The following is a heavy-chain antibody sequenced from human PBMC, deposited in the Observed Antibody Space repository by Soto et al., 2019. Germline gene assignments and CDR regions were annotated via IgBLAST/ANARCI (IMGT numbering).Heavy chain of an antibody. CDR1: GYTLTELS. J-gene: IGHJ6*02. CDR3: AREGLVLVPTTVNSDYYYYAMDV. V-gene: IGHV1-24*01. D-gene: IGHD2-2*01. Sequence: ASVKVSCKVSGYTLTELSMHWVRQAPGKGLEWMGGFDPEDGDIIYAQKFQGRVTMTEDTSTDTAYMELSSLRSEDTAVYYRAREGLVLVPTTVNSDYYYYAMDVWGQGTTVTVSS. CDR2: FDPEDGDI.